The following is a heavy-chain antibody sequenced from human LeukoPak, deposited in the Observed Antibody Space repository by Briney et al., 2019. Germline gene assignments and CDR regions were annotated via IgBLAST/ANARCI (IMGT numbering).Heavy chain of an antibody. CDR2: ISYDGSNK. CDR3: AKVALYCSSTSCYDIGAMDV. V-gene: IGHV3-30*18. D-gene: IGHD2-2*01. Sequence: GGSLRLSCAASAFTFSSYGMHWVRQAPGKGLEWAAVISYDGSNKYYADSVKGRFIISRDNSKHTLYLLMNSPRAEDTAVYYCAKVALYCSSTSCYDIGAMDVWGQGTTVTVSS. J-gene: IGHJ6*02. CDR1: AFTFSSYG.